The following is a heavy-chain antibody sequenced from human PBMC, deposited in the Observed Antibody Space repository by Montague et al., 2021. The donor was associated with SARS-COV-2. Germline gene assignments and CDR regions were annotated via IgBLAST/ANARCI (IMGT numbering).Heavy chain of an antibody. CDR2: VYYTGGT. J-gene: IGHJ6*02. Sequence: SETLSLTCSISGGSINSINWNWIRQSPGQGMERIGYVYYTGGTNYNSSLKRRATITVYTSKNQYYLTVGLVTAADTAVYYCARAGGGSSYNYYGLDVWGQGTTVTVSS. CDR1: GGSINSIN. V-gene: IGHV4-59*01. CDR3: ARAGGGSSYNYYGLDV. D-gene: IGHD2-15*01.